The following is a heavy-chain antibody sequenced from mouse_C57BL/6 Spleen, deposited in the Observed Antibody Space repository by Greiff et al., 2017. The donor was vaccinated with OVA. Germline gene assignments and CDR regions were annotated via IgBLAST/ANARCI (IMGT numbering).Heavy chain of an antibody. CDR3: ARRWVVATDWYFDV. CDR2: IDPNSGGT. V-gene: IGHV1-72*01. Sequence: QVQLKQPGAELVKPGASVKLSCKASGYTFTSYWMHWVKQRPGRGLEWIGRIDPNSGGTKYNEKFKSKATLTVDKPSSTAYMQLSSLTSEDSAVYYCARRWVVATDWYFDVWGTGTTVTVSS. D-gene: IGHD1-1*01. J-gene: IGHJ1*03. CDR1: GYTFTSYW.